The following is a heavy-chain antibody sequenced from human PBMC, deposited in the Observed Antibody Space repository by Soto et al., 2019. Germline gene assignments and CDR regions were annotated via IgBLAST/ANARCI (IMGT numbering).Heavy chain of an antibody. V-gene: IGHV4-31*03. CDR2: IYYSGIT. J-gene: IGHJ4*02. CDR3: ARAVLGTVTSYPDY. Sequence: QVQLQESGPGLVKPSQTLSLTCTVSGGSISSGGYYWSWIRQHPGKGLEWIGYIYYSGITYYNPSRQRRVTMSVDTSEIQFSLKLSFVTAADMAVYYCARAVLGTVTSYPDYWGQGTLVTVSS. CDR1: GGSISSGGYY. D-gene: IGHD4-17*01.